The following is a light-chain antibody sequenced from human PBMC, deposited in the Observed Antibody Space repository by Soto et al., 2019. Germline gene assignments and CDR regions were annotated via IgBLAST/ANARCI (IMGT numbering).Light chain of an antibody. V-gene: IGKV3-11*01. CDR3: QQYETYSGT. Sequence: EIVLPQSPATESLSPGERVTLSCRASQSVNIYLAWYQQKPGQAPRLLIYDASNRATGVPARFSGSGSGTDFTLTISSLQSEDFAVYYCQQYETYSGTFGQGTKVDIK. CDR1: QSVNIY. CDR2: DAS. J-gene: IGKJ1*01.